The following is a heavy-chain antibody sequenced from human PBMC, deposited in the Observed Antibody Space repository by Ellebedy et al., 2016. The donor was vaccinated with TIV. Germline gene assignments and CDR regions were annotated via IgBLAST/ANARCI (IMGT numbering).Heavy chain of an antibody. V-gene: IGHV3-23*01. CDR1: GFSLDTYA. CDR2: ITGRGDVA. J-gene: IGHJ4*02. CDR3: AKAFLIVSNFEY. D-gene: IGHD1-26*01. Sequence: GESLKISCVASGFSLDTYAMNWVRQAPGKGLEWVSMITGRGDVAYYADSVRGRFTIFKDNSKNTLYLQMSSLTAEDTAVYYCAKAFLIVSNFEYWGQGTLVTVSS.